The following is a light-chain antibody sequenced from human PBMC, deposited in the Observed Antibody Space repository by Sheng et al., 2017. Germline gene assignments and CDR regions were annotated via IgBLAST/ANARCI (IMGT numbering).Light chain of an antibody. CDR3: SSYTSSSALDVI. CDR2: DVN. Sequence: QSALTQPASVSGSPGQSITISCTGTSSDVGGFNYVSWYQQHPGKAPKLIIYDVNTRPSGVSNRFSGSKSGNTASLTISGLQAEDEADYYCSSYTSSSALDVIFGGGTKLTV. V-gene: IGLV2-14*03. J-gene: IGLJ2*01. CDR1: SSDVGGFNY.